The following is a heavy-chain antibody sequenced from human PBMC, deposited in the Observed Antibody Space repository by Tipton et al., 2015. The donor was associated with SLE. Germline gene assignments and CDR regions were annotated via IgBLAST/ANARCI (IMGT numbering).Heavy chain of an antibody. J-gene: IGHJ4*02. CDR1: GFTFNTYE. CDR3: ARELGDYGFDY. V-gene: IGHV3-7*01. Sequence: SLRLSCSASGFTFNTYEMNWVRQAPGKGLEWVSYIKHDGREKYYADSVKGRFTISRDNADNSLYLQMNSLRAEDTAVYYCARELGDYGFDYWGQGTLVTVSS. CDR2: IKHDGREK. D-gene: IGHD4-17*01.